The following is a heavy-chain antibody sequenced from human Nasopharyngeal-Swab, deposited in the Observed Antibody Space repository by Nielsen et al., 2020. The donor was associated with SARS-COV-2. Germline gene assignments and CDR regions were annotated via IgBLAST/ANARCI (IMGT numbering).Heavy chain of an antibody. CDR3: VHCSGGSCYSGFDH. V-gene: IGHV3-30*03. D-gene: IGHD2-15*01. CDR1: GFTFSSYD. CDR2: VSHDGSNK. J-gene: IGHJ4*02. Sequence: GESLKISCAASGFTFSSYDMHWVRQAPAKGLAWVAVVSHDGSNKYYADSVKGRFTISRDNSKNTLFLQMSSLRGEDTAVYYCVHCSGGSCYSGFDHWGQGTLVTVSS.